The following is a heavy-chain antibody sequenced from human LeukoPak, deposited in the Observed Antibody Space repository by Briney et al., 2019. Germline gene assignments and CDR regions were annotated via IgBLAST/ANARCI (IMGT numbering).Heavy chain of an antibody. CDR1: GGSISSYY. D-gene: IGHD5-24*01. CDR2: IYYSGST. CDR3: ARGQDGYNYGDWFDP. V-gene: IGHV4-59*01. Sequence: SETLSLTCTVSGGSISSYYWSWIRQPPGKGLEWIGYIYYSGSTNYNPSLKSRVTISVDTSKNQFSLKLSSVTAADTAVYYCARGQDGYNYGDWFDPWGQGTLVTVSS. J-gene: IGHJ5*02.